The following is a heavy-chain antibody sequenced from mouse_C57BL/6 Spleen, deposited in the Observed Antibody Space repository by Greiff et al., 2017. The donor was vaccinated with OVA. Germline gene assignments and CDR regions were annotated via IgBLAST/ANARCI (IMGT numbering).Heavy chain of an antibody. CDR1: GFTFSSYA. D-gene: IGHD1-1*01. V-gene: IGHV5-9-1*02. J-gene: IGHJ4*01. CDR2: ISSGGDYI. CDR3: TRITTVVATNAMDY. Sequence: EVKVVESGEGLVKPGGSLKLSCAASGFTFSSYAMSWVRQTPEKRLEWVAYISSGGDYIYYADTVKGRFTISRDNARNTLYLQMSSLKSEDTAMYYCTRITTVVATNAMDYWGQGTSVTVSA.